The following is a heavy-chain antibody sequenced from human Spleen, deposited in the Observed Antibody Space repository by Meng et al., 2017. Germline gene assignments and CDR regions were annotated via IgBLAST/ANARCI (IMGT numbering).Heavy chain of an antibody. V-gene: IGHV3-48*03. Sequence: LSLTCAASGFRFSSYEMNWVRQAPGKGLEWVSYISRTSSVKYYADSVKGRFTISRDNAKNSLYLQINSLRAEDTAVYYCARDSGDCSSSTCHHFDYWGQGTLVTVSS. J-gene: IGHJ4*02. CDR3: ARDSGDCSSSTCHHFDY. CDR1: GFRFSSYE. CDR2: ISRTSSVK. D-gene: IGHD2-2*01.